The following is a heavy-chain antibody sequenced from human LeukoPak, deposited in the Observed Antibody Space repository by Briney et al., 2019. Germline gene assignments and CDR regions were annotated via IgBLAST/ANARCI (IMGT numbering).Heavy chain of an antibody. D-gene: IGHD2-2*02. CDR3: ARGEYQLLYGLFDP. J-gene: IGHJ5*02. CDR2: IYYSGST. V-gene: IGHV4-59*01. Sequence: PSGTLSLTCTVSGGSISSYYWSWIRQPPGKGLEWIGYIYYSGSTNYNPSLKSRVTISVDTSKNQFSLKLSSVTAADTAVYYCARGEYQLLYGLFDPWGQGTLVTVSS. CDR1: GGSISSYY.